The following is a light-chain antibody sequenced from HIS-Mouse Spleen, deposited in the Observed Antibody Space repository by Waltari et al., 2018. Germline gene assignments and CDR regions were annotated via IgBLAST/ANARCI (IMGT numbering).Light chain of an antibody. CDR1: RSDVGGYNY. V-gene: IGLV2-8*01. CDR2: EVS. Sequence: QSALTQPPSASGSPGQSVTISCTGTRSDVGGYNYVSWYQQHPGKPPKLMIYEVSKRPSGVPDRFSGSKSDNTASLTVSGLQAEDEADYYCSSYAGSNNLGVFGTGTKVTVL. CDR3: SSYAGSNNLGV. J-gene: IGLJ1*01.